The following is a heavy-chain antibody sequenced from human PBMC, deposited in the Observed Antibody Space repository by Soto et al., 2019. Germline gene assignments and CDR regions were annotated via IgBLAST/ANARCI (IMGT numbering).Heavy chain of an antibody. CDR2: ISWNSGSI. V-gene: IGHV3-9*01. D-gene: IGHD2-2*01. J-gene: IGHJ4*02. Sequence: PGGSLRLSCAASGFTFDDYAMHWVRQAPGKGLEWVSGISWNSGSIGYADSVKGRFTISRDNAKNSLYLQMNSLRAEDTALYYCAKDTGAHYYCSSTSCYGPLGYWGQGTLVTVSS. CDR3: AKDTGAHYYCSSTSCYGPLGY. CDR1: GFTFDDYA.